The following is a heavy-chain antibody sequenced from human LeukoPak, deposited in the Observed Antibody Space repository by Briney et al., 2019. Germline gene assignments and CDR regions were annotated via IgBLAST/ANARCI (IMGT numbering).Heavy chain of an antibody. Sequence: GGSLRLSCTASGFTFSSYAMSWVRQAPGKGLEWVSGISASGVSTYYADSVKGRFTISRDNSKNTLYLQMNSPRAEDTAVYFCANALNNSPYWGQGTLVTVSS. CDR1: GFTFSSYA. J-gene: IGHJ4*02. CDR3: ANALNNSPY. CDR2: ISASGVST. D-gene: IGHD2-21*01. V-gene: IGHV3-23*01.